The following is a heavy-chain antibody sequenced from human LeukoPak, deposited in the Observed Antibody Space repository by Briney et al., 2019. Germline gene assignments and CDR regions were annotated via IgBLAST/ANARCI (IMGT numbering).Heavy chain of an antibody. CDR1: GFTFSSYS. Sequence: GGSLRLSSAASGFTFSSYSMNWVRQAPGKGLEWVSSISSSSSYIYYADSVKGRFTISRDNAKNSLYLQMNSLRAEDTAVYYCARETAGIAAAVDYWGQGTLVTVSS. D-gene: IGHD6-13*01. CDR2: ISSSSSYI. J-gene: IGHJ4*02. V-gene: IGHV3-21*01. CDR3: ARETAGIAAAVDY.